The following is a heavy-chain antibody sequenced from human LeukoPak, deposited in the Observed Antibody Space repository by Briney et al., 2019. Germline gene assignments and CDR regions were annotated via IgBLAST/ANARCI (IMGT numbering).Heavy chain of an antibody. J-gene: IGHJ4*02. CDR3: AKSLYSSGWYVDS. Sequence: GGSLRLSCAASGFTFSSYAMSWVRQAPGKGLEWVSTISDIGGSTYYAHSVKGRVTISRGNSRNTLYLQMNSLRAEDTAVYYCAKSLYSSGWYVDSWGQGTLVTVSS. D-gene: IGHD6-19*01. CDR2: ISDIGGST. V-gene: IGHV3-23*01. CDR1: GFTFSSYA.